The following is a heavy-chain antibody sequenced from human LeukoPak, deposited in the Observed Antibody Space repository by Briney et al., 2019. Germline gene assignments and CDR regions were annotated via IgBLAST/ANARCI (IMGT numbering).Heavy chain of an antibody. J-gene: IGHJ4*02. D-gene: IGHD3-22*01. CDR3: AKDKYYDSSDGIDY. CDR1: GFTFDDYA. CDR2: ISGDGGST. Sequence: GGSLRLSCAASGFTFDDYAMHWVRQAPGKGLEWVSLISGDGGSTYYADSVKGRFTISRDNSKNSLYLQMNSLRTEDTALYYCAKDKYYDSSDGIDYWGQGTLVTASS. V-gene: IGHV3-43*02.